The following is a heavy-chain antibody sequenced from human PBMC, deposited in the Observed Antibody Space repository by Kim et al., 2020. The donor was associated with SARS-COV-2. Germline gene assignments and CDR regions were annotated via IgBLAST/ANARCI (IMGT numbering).Heavy chain of an antibody. J-gene: IGHJ4*02. CDR2: ISPDGSEK. D-gene: IGHD6-19*01. CDR1: RFTFSGYW. V-gene: IGHV3-7*03. CDR3: TRGTGCTDF. Sequence: GGSLRLSCAASRFTFSGYWMTWVRQAPGNGLEWVANISPDGSEKNYVDSVKGRFTISRDNTKNSLYLQMQSLRAEDTAVYYCTRGTGCTDFWGQGTLVTVSS.